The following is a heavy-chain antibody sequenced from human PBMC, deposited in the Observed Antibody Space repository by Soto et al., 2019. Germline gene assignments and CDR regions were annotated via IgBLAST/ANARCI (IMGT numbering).Heavy chain of an antibody. CDR3: ARADTAMVVDY. CDR2: IYYSGST. J-gene: IGHJ4*02. Sequence: QVQLQESGPGLVKPSETLSLTCTVSGGSVSSGSYYWSWIRQPPGKGLEWIGYIYYSGSTNYNPSLRSRVTISVDPSKNPFSLKLSSVTAADTAVYYCARADTAMVVDYWGQGTLVTVSS. CDR1: GGSVSSGSYY. D-gene: IGHD5-18*01. V-gene: IGHV4-61*01.